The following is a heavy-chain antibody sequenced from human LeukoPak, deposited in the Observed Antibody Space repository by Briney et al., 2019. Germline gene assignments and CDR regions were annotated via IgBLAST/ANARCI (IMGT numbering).Heavy chain of an antibody. CDR1: GGSISSHY. CDR3: ARDRCSTTICYRGFDY. CDR2: MYYSGST. D-gene: IGHD2-2*02. Sequence: SETLSLTCTVSGGSISSHYWSWIRQPSGKGLEWIGYMYYSGSTNYKPSLKSRVTISVDTSKNQFSLKLSSVTAADTAVYYCARDRCSTTICYRGFDYWGQGTLVTVSS. V-gene: IGHV4-59*11. J-gene: IGHJ4*02.